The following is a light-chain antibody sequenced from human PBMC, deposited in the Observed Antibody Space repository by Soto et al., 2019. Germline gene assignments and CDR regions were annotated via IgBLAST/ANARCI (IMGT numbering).Light chain of an antibody. CDR2: EVS. CDR3: TSYTSSNTLV. V-gene: IGLV2-14*01. Sequence: QSALTQPASVSGSPGQSITISCTGTSSDVGGYDYVSWYQQHPGKGPKVMIYEVSNRPSGVSNRFSGSKSGNTASLTISGLQAEDEADYYCTSYTSSNTLVFGGGTQLTVL. CDR1: SSDVGGYDY. J-gene: IGLJ2*01.